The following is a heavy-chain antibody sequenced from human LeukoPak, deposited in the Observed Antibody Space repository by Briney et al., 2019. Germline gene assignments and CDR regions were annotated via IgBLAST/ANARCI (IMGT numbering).Heavy chain of an antibody. CDR3: ARKPADILTHQIPQAWFDP. D-gene: IGHD3-9*01. Sequence: ASVKVSCKASGYTFTSYDINWVRQATGQGLEWIGWMNPNSGNTGYAQKFQGRVTMTRNTSISTAYMELSSLRSEDTAVYYCARKPADILTHQIPQAWFDPWGQGTLVTVSS. V-gene: IGHV1-8*01. CDR1: GYTFTSYD. J-gene: IGHJ5*02. CDR2: MNPNSGNT.